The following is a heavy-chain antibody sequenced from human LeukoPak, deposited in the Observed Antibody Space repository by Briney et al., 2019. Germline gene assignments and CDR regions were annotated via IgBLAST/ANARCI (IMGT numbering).Heavy chain of an antibody. D-gene: IGHD4-23*01. CDR1: GYTFTNNY. J-gene: IGHJ4*02. V-gene: IGHV1-46*01. CDR3: ARAHTSGNSNPFDY. CDR2: INPSGDNT. Sequence: ASVKVSCKASGYTFTNNYMHWVRQAPGQGLEWMGIINPSGDNTWYAQKFQGRVTMTRDMSTSTVYMELSSLRSEDTAVYYCARAHTSGNSNPFDYWGQGTLVTVSS.